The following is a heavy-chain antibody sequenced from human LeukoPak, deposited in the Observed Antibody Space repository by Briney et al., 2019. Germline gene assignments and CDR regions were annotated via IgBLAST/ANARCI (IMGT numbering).Heavy chain of an antibody. D-gene: IGHD3-9*01. CDR2: ISHRGST. CDR3: ARARGRYDILTGSRYYMDV. Sequence: SETLSLTCAVYGGSFTGYYWSWIRQPPGKGLEWIGEISHRGSTNYNPSLKSRVTISVDTSKNQFSLKLSSVTAADTAVYYCARARGRYDILTGSRYYMDVWGKGTTVTISS. V-gene: IGHV4-34*01. CDR1: GGSFTGYY. J-gene: IGHJ6*03.